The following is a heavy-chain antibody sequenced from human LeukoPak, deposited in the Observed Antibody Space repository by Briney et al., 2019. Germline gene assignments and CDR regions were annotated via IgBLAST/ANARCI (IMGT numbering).Heavy chain of an antibody. CDR1: GGSISSYY. CDR3: ARHSITIFGVVIMWFDP. CDR2: IYYSGST. D-gene: IGHD3-3*01. V-gene: IGHV4-59*08. Sequence: SETLSLTCTVSGGSISSYYWSWIRQPPGKGLEWIGYIYYSGSTNYNPSLKSRVTISVDTSKNQFSLKLSSVTAADTAVYYCARHSITIFGVVIMWFDPWGRGTLVTVSS. J-gene: IGHJ5*02.